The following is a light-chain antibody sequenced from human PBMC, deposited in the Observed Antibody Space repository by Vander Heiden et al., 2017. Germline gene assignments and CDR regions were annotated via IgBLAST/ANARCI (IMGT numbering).Light chain of an antibody. J-gene: IGKJ1*01. CDR1: QSVSSSY. CDR3: QQYGSSPPT. V-gene: IGKV3-20*01. CDR2: GAS. Sequence: EIALTQSPGTLSLSPGERATLSCRASQSVSSSYLTWYQRKPGQAPRLLIYGASSRATGIPDRFSGSGSGTDFTLTISRLEPEDFAVYYCQQYGSSPPTFGQGTKVEIK.